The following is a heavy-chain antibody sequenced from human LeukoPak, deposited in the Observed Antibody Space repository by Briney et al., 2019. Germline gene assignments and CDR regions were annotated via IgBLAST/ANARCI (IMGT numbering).Heavy chain of an antibody. CDR3: ARLRSYGYYYDGMDV. Sequence: GGSLRLSCAASGFTFSSYWMNWVRQAPGKGLEWVANINQDGSGKYYVDSVKGRFTNSKDNAKNSLYLQMNSLRAEDTAVYYCARLRSYGYYYDGMDVWGQGTTVTVSS. CDR2: INQDGSGK. D-gene: IGHD3-16*01. CDR1: GFTFSSYW. V-gene: IGHV3-7*01. J-gene: IGHJ6*02.